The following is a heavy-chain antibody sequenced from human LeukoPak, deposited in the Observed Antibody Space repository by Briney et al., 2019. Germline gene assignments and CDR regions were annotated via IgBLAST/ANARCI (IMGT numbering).Heavy chain of an antibody. CDR3: ARDRVYDFWSGYPNWFDP. J-gene: IGHJ5*02. CDR1: GGSFSGYH. V-gene: IGHV4-34*01. CDR2: INHNGST. Sequence: SETLSLTCAVYGGSFSGYHWSWIRQPPGKGLEWIGEINHNGSTNYNPSLKSRVTISVDTSKNQFSLKLSSVTAADTAVYYCARDRVYDFWSGYPNWFDPWGQGTLVTVSS. D-gene: IGHD3-3*01.